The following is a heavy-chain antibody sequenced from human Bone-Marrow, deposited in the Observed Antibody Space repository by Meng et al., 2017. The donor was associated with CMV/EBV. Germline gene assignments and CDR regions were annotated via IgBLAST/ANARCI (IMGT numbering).Heavy chain of an antibody. CDR3: AGDPDSWPHKAMDD. CDR2: IYQSGSI. CDR1: GGSVSSENW. D-gene: IGHD4-11*01. J-gene: IGHJ6*02. V-gene: IGHV4/OR15-8*02. Sequence: SETLSLTCIIAGGSVSSENWWSWVRQPPGKGLEWIGEIYQSGSINYNPSLRSRATLSMDKAKNQLYLNLTSVTAADTPLYYCAGDPDSWPHKAMDDWGQGTTVTVSS.